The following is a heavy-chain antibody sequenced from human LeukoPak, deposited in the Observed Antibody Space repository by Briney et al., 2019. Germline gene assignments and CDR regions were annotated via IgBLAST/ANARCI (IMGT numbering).Heavy chain of an antibody. J-gene: IGHJ6*02. CDR1: GFTLSNAW. CDR3: ARDQRAAAGTYYYGMDV. Sequence: GGSLRLSCAASGFTLSNAWMNWVRQAPGKGLEWVSSISSSSYIYYADSVKGRFTISRDNAKNSLYLQMNSLRAEDTAVYYCARDQRAAAGTYYYGMDVWGQGTTVTVSS. D-gene: IGHD6-13*01. CDR2: ISSSSYI. V-gene: IGHV3-69-1*01.